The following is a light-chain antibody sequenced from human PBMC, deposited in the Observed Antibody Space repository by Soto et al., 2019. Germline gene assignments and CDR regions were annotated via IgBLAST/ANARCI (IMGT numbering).Light chain of an antibody. Sequence: ILMPQSPTTLSVAPGERAPLSCTASHYIYSNVAWFQQRPGQAPRLLIYRASTRATGTPARFTGSGSGTEFTLTITSLQSEDFALYYCQQYHNLWTFGQGTKVDIK. V-gene: IGKV3-15*01. CDR2: RAS. J-gene: IGKJ1*01. CDR3: QQYHNLWT. CDR1: HYIYSN.